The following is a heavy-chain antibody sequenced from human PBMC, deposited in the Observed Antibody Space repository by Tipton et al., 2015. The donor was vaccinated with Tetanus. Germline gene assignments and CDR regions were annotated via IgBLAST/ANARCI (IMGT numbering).Heavy chain of an antibody. D-gene: IGHD1-26*01. J-gene: IGHJ5*02. Sequence: TLSLTCTVSGGSINPYYWSWIRQPPGKGLEWIGNVYSSGSTYYNPSLKGRVTISVDTSTTQFSLRLNSVTAAVTAIYYCARDHRLSAPYAGWFGPRGQGTLITVTS. V-gene: IGHV4-59*01. CDR2: VYSSGST. CDR3: ARDHRLSAPYAGWFGP. CDR1: GGSINPYY.